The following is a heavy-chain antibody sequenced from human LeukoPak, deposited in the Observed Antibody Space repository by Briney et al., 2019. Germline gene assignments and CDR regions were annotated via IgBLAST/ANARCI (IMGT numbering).Heavy chain of an antibody. CDR1: GGSSTSYY. Sequence: SETLSLTCTVSGGSSTSYYWTWIRQPPGKGLEWIGYIYTSGNTNYNPSLRSRVTISVDTSKNQFSLKLTSVTAADTAVYYCARHLGLEWFDPWSQGTLVTVSS. V-gene: IGHV4-4*09. CDR2: IYTSGNT. CDR3: ARHLGLEWFDP. J-gene: IGHJ5*02. D-gene: IGHD3-16*01.